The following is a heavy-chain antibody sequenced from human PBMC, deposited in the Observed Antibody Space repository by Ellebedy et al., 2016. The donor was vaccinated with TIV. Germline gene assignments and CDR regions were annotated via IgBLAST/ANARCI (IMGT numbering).Heavy chain of an antibody. Sequence: GESLKISXQGSGYRFTSYWISWVRQAPGQRPEWMGWINTGNGNTKYSQNFQGRVIITRDTSATIAYMELSSLVSEDTGIYYCATREWLDPMDVWGQGTSVTVSS. V-gene: IGHV1-3*04. CDR1: GYRFTSYW. CDR2: INTGNGNT. J-gene: IGHJ6*02. CDR3: ATREWLDPMDV. D-gene: IGHD3-3*01.